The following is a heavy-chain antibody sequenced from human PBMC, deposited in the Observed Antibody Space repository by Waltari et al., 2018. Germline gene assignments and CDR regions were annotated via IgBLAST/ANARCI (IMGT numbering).Heavy chain of an antibody. V-gene: IGHV3-7*01. CDR3: ARSSSTEFDS. Sequence: EPHLVESGGGLVQPGGSLILYCAASGFSFSSNWRTWVRQAPGKGLEWVANIRQDGSEKYYVDSVKGRFTISRDNAKNSLYLQMNSLKADDTAVYYCARSSSTEFDSWGQGTLVTVSS. CDR2: IRQDGSEK. J-gene: IGHJ4*02. CDR1: GFSFSSNW. D-gene: IGHD2-2*01.